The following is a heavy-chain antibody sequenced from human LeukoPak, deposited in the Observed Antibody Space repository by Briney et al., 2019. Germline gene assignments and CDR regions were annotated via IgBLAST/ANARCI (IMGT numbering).Heavy chain of an antibody. Sequence: SETLSLTCAVYGGSFSGYYCSWIRQPPGKGLEWIGHITHSGSTNYNPSLKNRVTVSVDASKNQLSLKLSSVTAADTAVYYCTYTGWYKVPDYWGQGTLVTVSS. J-gene: IGHJ4*02. CDR2: ITHSGST. D-gene: IGHD6-19*01. CDR3: TYTGWYKVPDY. CDR1: GGSFSGYY. V-gene: IGHV4-34*01.